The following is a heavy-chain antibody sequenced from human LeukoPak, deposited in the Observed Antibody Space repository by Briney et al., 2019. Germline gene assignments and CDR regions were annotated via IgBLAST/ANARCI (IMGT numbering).Heavy chain of an antibody. Sequence: SQTLSLTCIVSGGSISSGGNYWTWIPQRPGKGLEWIGSIYDSRFTYYNPSLQSRVTISTCSSENQLSLKLTSVTVADTAVYYCAGGFDSSKMASWGQGTLVTVSS. CDR3: AGGFDSSKMAS. CDR1: GGSISSGGNY. CDR2: IYDSRFT. J-gene: IGHJ5*02. V-gene: IGHV4-31*03. D-gene: IGHD6-13*01.